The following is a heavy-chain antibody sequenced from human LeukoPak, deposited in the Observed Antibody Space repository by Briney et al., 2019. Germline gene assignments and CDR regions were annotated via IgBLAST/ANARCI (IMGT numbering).Heavy chain of an antibody. CDR2: IKSKTDGGTT. Sequence: GGSLRLSCGAWGFTFSNAWMSWVRQVPGKGLEWVGRIKSKTDGGTTDYAAPVKGRFTISIDDSKNTLYLQMNSLKSEDPAVYYCRTELRGELSPSDYWGQGTLVTVSS. D-gene: IGHD1-7*01. J-gene: IGHJ4*02. CDR3: RTELRGELSPSDY. CDR1: GFTFSNAW. V-gene: IGHV3-15*01.